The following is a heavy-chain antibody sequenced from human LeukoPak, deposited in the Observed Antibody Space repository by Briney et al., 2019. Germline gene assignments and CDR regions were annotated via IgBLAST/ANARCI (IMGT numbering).Heavy chain of an antibody. D-gene: IGHD6-6*01. V-gene: IGHV3-23*01. Sequence: GGSLRLSCAASGFSFSNYAMAWVSQTPEKGLEWVSGISGSGGRTYYADSVKGRFTISRDNSKNTLYLQMNSLRAEDTAVYYCARDRGGSSYNWFDPWGQGTLVTVSS. CDR2: ISGSGGRT. J-gene: IGHJ5*02. CDR1: GFSFSNYA. CDR3: ARDRGGSSYNWFDP.